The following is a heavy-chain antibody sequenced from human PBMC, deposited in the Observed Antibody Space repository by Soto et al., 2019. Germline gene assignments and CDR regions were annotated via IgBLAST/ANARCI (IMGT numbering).Heavy chain of an antibody. D-gene: IGHD3-3*01. Sequence: ASVKVSCKASGYMFTDTYMHWVRQAPGQGLEWMGLINPSGGTTSFAQKFRGRVALTRDTSTATVYMEVSSLTSEDTAIYYCTSDTFGLRDSWGQGTLVTVSS. V-gene: IGHV1-46*01. CDR1: GYMFTDTY. CDR3: TSDTFGLRDS. CDR2: INPSGGTT. J-gene: IGHJ4*02.